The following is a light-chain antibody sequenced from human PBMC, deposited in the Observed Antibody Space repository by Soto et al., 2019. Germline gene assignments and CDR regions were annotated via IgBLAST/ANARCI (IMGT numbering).Light chain of an antibody. CDR1: SSDVGSYNL. V-gene: IGLV2-23*01. Sequence: QSALTQPASVSGSPGQSITISCTGTSSDVGSYNLVSWYQHHPGKALRLIIYGGNKRPSGVSNRFSGSKSGNTASLTISGLQPEDEADYYCWSYAGGTSVVFGGGTKLTVL. CDR2: GGN. J-gene: IGLJ3*02. CDR3: WSYAGGTSVV.